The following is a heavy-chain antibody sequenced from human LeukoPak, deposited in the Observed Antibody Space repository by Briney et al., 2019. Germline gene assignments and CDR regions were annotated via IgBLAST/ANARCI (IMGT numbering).Heavy chain of an antibody. Sequence: PSETLSLTCTVSGGSISSSSYYWGWIRQPPGEGLEWIGSIYYSGSTYYNPSLKSRVTISVDTSKNQFSLKLSSVTAADTAVYYCARRAGRVRGVIIHPTGKRGKWFDPWGQGTLVTVSS. CDR2: IYYSGST. D-gene: IGHD3-10*01. J-gene: IGHJ5*02. CDR3: ARRAGRVRGVIIHPTGKRGKWFDP. CDR1: GGSISSSSYY. V-gene: IGHV4-39*01.